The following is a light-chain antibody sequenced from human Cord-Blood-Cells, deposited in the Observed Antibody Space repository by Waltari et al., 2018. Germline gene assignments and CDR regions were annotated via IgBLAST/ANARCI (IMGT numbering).Light chain of an antibody. CDR1: SSDGGGYNF. V-gene: IGLV2-8*01. CDR3: SSYAGSNNLV. Sequence: QSALTQPSPAAGSPGQSVNLPFPGTSSDGGGYNFGPWYQQHPGKAPKLMIYEVSKRPSGVPDRFSGSKSGNTASLTVSGLQAEDEADYYCSSYAGSNNLVFGGGTKLTVL. CDR2: EVS. J-gene: IGLJ2*01.